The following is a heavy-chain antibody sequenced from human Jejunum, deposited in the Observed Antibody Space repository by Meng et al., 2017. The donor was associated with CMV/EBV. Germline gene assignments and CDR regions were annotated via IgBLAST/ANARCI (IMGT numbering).Heavy chain of an antibody. CDR1: SSYD. D-gene: IGHD6-13*01. CDR2: IGTAGDT. J-gene: IGHJ6*02. Sequence: SSYDMHWVRQATGKGLEWVSVIGTAGDTYYAGSVKGRFTISRENAKNSLYLQMNSLTAGDTAVYYCARDAGYSTSVGYSYYNGMDVWGQGTTVTVSS. CDR3: ARDAGYSTSVGYSYYNGMDV. V-gene: IGHV3-13*01.